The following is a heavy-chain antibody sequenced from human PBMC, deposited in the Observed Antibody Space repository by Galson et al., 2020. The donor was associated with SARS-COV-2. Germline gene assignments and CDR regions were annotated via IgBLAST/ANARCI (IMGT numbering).Heavy chain of an antibody. V-gene: IGHV3-23*01. CDR1: GFTFSSYA. Sequence: GGSLRLSCSASGFTFSSYAMGWVRQAPGKGLEWVSTITGSGGSSYYADSVKGRFTISRDNSKNTLYLQMNSLRAEDTAIYYCAKSRVWGGPREFDYWGQGTLVTVSS. CDR2: ITGSGGSS. CDR3: AKSRVWGGPREFDY. J-gene: IGHJ4*02. D-gene: IGHD3-16*01.